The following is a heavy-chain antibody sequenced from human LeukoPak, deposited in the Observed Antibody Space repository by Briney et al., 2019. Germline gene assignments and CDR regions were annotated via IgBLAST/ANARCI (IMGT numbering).Heavy chain of an antibody. J-gene: IGHJ5*01. CDR1: GYTFTSYG. D-gene: IGHD1-26*01. CDR3: ARASGSYWWLDS. Sequence: ASVKVSCKASGYTFTSYGISWVRQAPGQGLEWMGWISGYNGNTNYAQKFQGSVTMTRDTSISTVYMELSRLRSDDTAVYYCARASGSYWWLDSWGQGTLVTVSS. CDR2: ISGYNGNT. V-gene: IGHV1-18*01.